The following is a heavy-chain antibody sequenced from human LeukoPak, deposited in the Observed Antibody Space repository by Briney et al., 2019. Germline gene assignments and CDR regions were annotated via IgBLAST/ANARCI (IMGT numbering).Heavy chain of an antibody. Sequence: PSGTLSLTCAVSGGSISSSNWWSWIRQPPGKGLEWIGSIYYSGSTYYNPSLKSRVTISVDTSKNQFSLKLSSVTAADTAVYYCARHKGGGGVSVLDDAFDIWGQGTMVTVSS. D-gene: IGHD1-1*01. CDR2: IYYSGST. J-gene: IGHJ3*02. CDR3: ARHKGGGGVSVLDDAFDI. CDR1: GGSISSSNW. V-gene: IGHV4-39*01.